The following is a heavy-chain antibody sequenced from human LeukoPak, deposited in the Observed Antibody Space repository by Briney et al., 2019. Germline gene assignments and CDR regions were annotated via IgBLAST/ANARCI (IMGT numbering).Heavy chain of an antibody. J-gene: IGHJ5*02. CDR1: GYTFTSYG. V-gene: IGHV1-18*01. CDR3: AREKQWLVTPSWFDP. Sequence: GASVKVSCKASGYTFTSYGISWVRQAPGQGLEWMGWISAYNGNTNYAQKLQGRVTMTTDTSTSTAYMELRSLRSDDTAVYYCAREKQWLVTPSWFDPWGQGTLVTVSS. CDR2: ISAYNGNT. D-gene: IGHD6-19*01.